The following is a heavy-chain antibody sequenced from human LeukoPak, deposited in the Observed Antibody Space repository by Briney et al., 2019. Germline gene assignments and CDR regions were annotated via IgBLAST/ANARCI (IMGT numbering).Heavy chain of an antibody. D-gene: IGHD6-13*01. V-gene: IGHV4-39*07. CDR2: IYHSGST. J-gene: IGHJ5*02. CDR3: ARALWYSSSSNWFDP. CDR1: GGSISSGGYY. Sequence: SETLSLTCTVSGGSISSGGYYWSWIRQPPGKGLEWIGSIYHSGSTYYNPSLKSRVTISVDTSKNQFSLKLSSVTAADTAVYYCARALWYSSSSNWFDPWGQGTLVTVSS.